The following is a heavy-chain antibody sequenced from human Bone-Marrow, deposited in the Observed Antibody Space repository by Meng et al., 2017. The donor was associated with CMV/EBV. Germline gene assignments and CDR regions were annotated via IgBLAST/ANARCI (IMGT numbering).Heavy chain of an antibody. CDR3: ARGMEWELRY. J-gene: IGHJ4*02. D-gene: IGHD1-26*01. Sequence: GESLKISCVASGFTFSSYEMNWVRQAPGKGLEWVSYISSSGTTIYYADSVKGRFTISRDNSKNTLYLQMNSLRAEDTAVYYCARGMEWELRYWGQGTLVTVSS. CDR1: GFTFSSYE. V-gene: IGHV3-48*03. CDR2: ISSSGTTI.